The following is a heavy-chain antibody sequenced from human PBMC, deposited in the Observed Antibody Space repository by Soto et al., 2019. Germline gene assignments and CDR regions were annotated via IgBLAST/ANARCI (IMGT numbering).Heavy chain of an antibody. D-gene: IGHD3-16*01. Sequence: TSETLSLTCAVYGGFLSESYWTRIRQPPGKGLEWIGEINHVGGSNYNPSLKGRVTMSVDTSQNQFSLRLISVTAADTAMYFCVRIRYQLPSSVLWLDPWGQGTPVTVSS. CDR3: VRIRYQLPSSVLWLDP. CDR1: GGFLSESY. V-gene: IGHV4-34*01. J-gene: IGHJ5*02. CDR2: INHVGGS.